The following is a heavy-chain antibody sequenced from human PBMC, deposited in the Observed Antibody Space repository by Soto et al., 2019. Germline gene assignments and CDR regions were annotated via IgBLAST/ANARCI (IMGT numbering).Heavy chain of an antibody. CDR2: IRSKAYGGTT. CDR3: TVQAGGWGSYYGKDV. D-gene: IGHD3-16*01. CDR1: GFTFGDYA. Sequence: GGSLRLSCTASGFTFGDYAMSWFRQAPGKGLEWVGFIRSKAYGGTTEYAASVKGRFTISRDDSKSIAYLQMNSLKTEDTAVYYCTVQAGGWGSYYGKDVWGQGTTVTVSS. J-gene: IGHJ6*02. V-gene: IGHV3-49*03.